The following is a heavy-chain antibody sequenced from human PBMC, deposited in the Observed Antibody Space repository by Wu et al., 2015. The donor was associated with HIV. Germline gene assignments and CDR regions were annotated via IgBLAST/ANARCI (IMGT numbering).Heavy chain of an antibody. V-gene: IGHV1-69*13. CDR3: ALPLQYCSSSNCFADAFVD. D-gene: IGHD2-2*01. CDR1: GGTFSRHA. J-gene: IGHJ3*02. Sequence: QVQLVQSGAEVQKPGSSVKVSCRTSGGTFSRHAISWVRQAPGQGLEWMGKIVPIFGTTNYARKFQGRVTITADLSTSTVSLELNSLRSEDTAEYYCALPLQYCSSSNCFADAFVDLGPRDNGHRLF. CDR2: IVPIFGTT.